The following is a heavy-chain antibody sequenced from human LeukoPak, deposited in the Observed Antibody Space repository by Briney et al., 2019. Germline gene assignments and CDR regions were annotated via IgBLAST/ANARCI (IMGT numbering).Heavy chain of an antibody. J-gene: IGHJ6*02. V-gene: IGHV4-61*02. CDR1: RGSISSGSYY. CDR2: IYSNGTT. D-gene: IGHD3-10*01. Sequence: SETLSLTCTVSRGSISSGSYYWSWIRQPAGKGLEWIGRIYSNGTTNYNPSLKSRVTISVDTSKNHFSLKVSSVTAADTAVWYCARGRGRDVSFYYGMDVWGQGTTVTVSS. CDR3: ARGRGRDVSFYYGMDV.